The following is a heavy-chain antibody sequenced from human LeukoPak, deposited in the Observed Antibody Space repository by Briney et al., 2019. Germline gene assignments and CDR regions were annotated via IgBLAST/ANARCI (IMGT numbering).Heavy chain of an antibody. V-gene: IGHV3-33*06. CDR1: GFTFSSYG. D-gene: IGHD4-23*01. CDR2: IWYDGSNK. CDR3: AKGDGVVTYFDY. J-gene: IGHJ4*02. Sequence: GGSLRLSCAASGFTFSSYGMHWVRQAPGKGLEWMAVIWYDGSNKYYADSVKGRFTISRDNSKNTLYLQMNSLRAEDTAVYYCAKGDGVVTYFDYWGQGTLVTVSS.